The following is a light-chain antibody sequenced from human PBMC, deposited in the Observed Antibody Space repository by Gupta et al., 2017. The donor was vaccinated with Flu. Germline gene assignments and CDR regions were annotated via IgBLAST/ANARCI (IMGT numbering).Light chain of an antibody. J-gene: IGLJ3*02. V-gene: IGLV3-25*02. CDR2: KDS. CDR1: ALPKQY. CDR3: QSADSSGTCWV. Sequence: SYQLTHPPPVSVSPGQTARITCSGDALPKQYPYWYQQKPGQAPVLVIYKDSERPSGIPERFSGSSSGTTVTLTISGVQAEDEADYYCQSADSSGTCWVFGGGTKLTGL.